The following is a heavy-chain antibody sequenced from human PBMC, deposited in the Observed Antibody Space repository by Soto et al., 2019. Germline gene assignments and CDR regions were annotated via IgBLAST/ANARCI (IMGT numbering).Heavy chain of an antibody. CDR2: IFSSGTT. CDR1: GDSISSFY. Sequence: QVQLQESGPGLVKPSETLSLTCTVSGDSISSFYWTWIRQPPGKGLEWVGYIFSSGTTNYHPSLKSRVTISGDTSENQFSLKLTSVTAADTAVYYCARVGYCSSTPCWPIGYFEYWGQGTLVTVSS. J-gene: IGHJ4*02. D-gene: IGHD2-2*01. CDR3: ARVGYCSSTPCWPIGYFEY. V-gene: IGHV4-59*01.